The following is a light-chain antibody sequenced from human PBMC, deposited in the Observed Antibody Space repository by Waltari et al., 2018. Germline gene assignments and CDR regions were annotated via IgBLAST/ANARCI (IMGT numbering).Light chain of an antibody. CDR2: WAS. CDR3: QQYYSTPPT. Sequence: DIVLTQSPDSLAVSWGERATINCKSSQSVLYSSNNKNDLAWYQQKPGQPPKLLIYWASTRESGVPDRFSGSGSGTDFTLTISSLQAEDVAVYYCQQYYSTPPTFGQGTKVEIK. V-gene: IGKV4-1*01. J-gene: IGKJ1*01. CDR1: QSVLYSSNNKND.